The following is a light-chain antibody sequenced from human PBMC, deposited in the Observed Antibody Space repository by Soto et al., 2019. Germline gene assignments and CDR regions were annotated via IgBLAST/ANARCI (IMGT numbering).Light chain of an antibody. CDR3: QQYGGSPRT. V-gene: IGKV3-20*01. Sequence: DIVLTQSPGTLSLYPGEGATLSCRASQSVGGTFLAWYQQKGGQAPRLLIHGASNRATGIPDRFSGSGSGTDFTLTISRLEPEDFAVYYCQQYGGSPRTFGQGTKVDIK. CDR2: GAS. CDR1: QSVGGTF. J-gene: IGKJ1*01.